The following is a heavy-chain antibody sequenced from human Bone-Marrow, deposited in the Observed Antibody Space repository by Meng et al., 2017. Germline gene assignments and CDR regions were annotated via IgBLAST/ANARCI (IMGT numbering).Heavy chain of an antibody. Sequence: QGQLQESGPGLVKPSQTLSLTCTVSGGSISSGGYYWSWIRQHPGKGLEWIGYIYYSGTTHYNPSLSSLVTISVDTSKNQFSLNLSSVTAADTAVYYCARDIRQGGNIWFDPWGQGTLVTVSS. D-gene: IGHD3-16*01. CDR2: IYYSGTT. J-gene: IGHJ5*02. V-gene: IGHV4-31*01. CDR3: ARDIRQGGNIWFDP. CDR1: GGSISSGGYY.